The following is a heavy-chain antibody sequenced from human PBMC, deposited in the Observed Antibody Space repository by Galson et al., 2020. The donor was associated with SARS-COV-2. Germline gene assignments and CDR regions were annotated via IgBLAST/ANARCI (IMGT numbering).Heavy chain of an antibody. J-gene: IGHJ2*01. CDR2: IWYDGSNK. V-gene: IGHV3-33*01. CDR1: GFTFSSYG. D-gene: IGHD6-13*01. CDR3: ARALSDSSSWYGWYFDL. Sequence: QLGESLKISCAASGFTFSSYGMHWVRQAPGKGLEWVSVIWYDGSNKYYADSVKGRFTISRDNSKNTLYLQMNSLRAEDTAVYYCARALSDSSSWYGWYFDLWGRGTLVTVSS.